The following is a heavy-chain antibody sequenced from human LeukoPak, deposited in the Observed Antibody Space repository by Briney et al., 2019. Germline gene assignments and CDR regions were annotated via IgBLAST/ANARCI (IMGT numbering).Heavy chain of an antibody. CDR3: ARGYSSSSADY. Sequence: SGGSLRLSCAASGFTFSSYSMNWVRQAPGKGLEWVSYISSSSTIYYADSVKGRFTISRDNAKNPLYLQMNSLRAEDTAAYYCARGYSSSSADYWGQGTLVTVSS. CDR1: GFTFSSYS. V-gene: IGHV3-48*04. CDR2: ISSSSTI. D-gene: IGHD6-6*01. J-gene: IGHJ4*02.